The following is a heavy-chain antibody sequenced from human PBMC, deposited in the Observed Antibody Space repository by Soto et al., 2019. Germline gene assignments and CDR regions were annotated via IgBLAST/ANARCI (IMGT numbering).Heavy chain of an antibody. J-gene: IGHJ4*02. Sequence: QVQLMQSGAVVKKPGASVKVSCKASGYTLTSYNINWVRQAPGQGLEWMGWMDPNSGDTGNTQKFQGRVTMTRDISRGTAYMELSNLRSEDTAVYYCASQGSQYGSGNYVHWGQGTLVTVSS. CDR3: ASQGSQYGSGNYVH. V-gene: IGHV1-8*01. D-gene: IGHD3-10*01. CDR2: MDPNSGDT. CDR1: GYTLTSYN.